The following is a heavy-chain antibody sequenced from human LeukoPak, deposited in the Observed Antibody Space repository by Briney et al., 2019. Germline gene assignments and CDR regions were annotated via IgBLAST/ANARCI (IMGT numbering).Heavy chain of an antibody. CDR3: AKGALHEY. J-gene: IGHJ4*02. V-gene: IGHV3-74*01. CDR1: GFSFSTSW. CDR2: ITSDGRTA. Sequence: GGSLRLSCAASGFSFSTSWMHWFRQGPGRGLVWVSRITSDGRTAIYADSVKGRFSISRDNSKNTLYLQMNSLTTEDTAVYYCAKGALHEYWGQGTLVTVSS.